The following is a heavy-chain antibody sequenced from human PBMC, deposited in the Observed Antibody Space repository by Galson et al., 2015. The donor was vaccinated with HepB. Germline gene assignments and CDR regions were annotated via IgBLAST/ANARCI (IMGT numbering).Heavy chain of an antibody. D-gene: IGHD6-13*01. J-gene: IGHJ4*02. Sequence: SLRLSCAVSGFTFSSHSMNWVRQAPGKGLEWVSYISSSGSGIHYADSVKGRFTISRDNAKNSLYLQMNSLRVEDTAVYYCGSPVGYSTSWNLEDSWGQGTLVTVSS. CDR3: GSPVGYSTSWNLEDS. V-gene: IGHV3-48*01. CDR2: ISSSGSGI. CDR1: GFTFSSHS.